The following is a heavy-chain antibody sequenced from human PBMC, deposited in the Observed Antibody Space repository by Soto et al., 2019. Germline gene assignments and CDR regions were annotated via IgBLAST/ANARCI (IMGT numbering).Heavy chain of an antibody. J-gene: IGHJ6*02. Sequence: EVQLVESGGGLIQPGGSLRLSCAASGFTFSTYNLQWVRQAPGKGPEWVAYISTASRTIYYADSVKGRFTISRDDAKSSLFLQMNFLRDEDTAVYYCARGLVTRQYYNYSGMDVWGQGTTVTVPS. V-gene: IGHV3-48*02. D-gene: IGHD2-21*02. CDR1: GFTFSTYN. CDR3: ARGLVTRQYYNYSGMDV. CDR2: ISTASRTI.